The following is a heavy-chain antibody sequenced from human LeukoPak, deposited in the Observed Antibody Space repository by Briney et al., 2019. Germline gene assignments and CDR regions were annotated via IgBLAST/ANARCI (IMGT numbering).Heavy chain of an antibody. CDR1: GFTLSHYA. D-gene: IGHD4-11*01. CDR2: ISSGGSTI. Sequence: GGSLRLSCSMSGFTLSHYAMSWVRQAPGKGLEWLSYISSGGSTIYYADSVKGRFTISRDNAKNSLCLQMNSLRAEDTAVYYCARGAYTVDYWGQGTLVTVSS. J-gene: IGHJ4*02. CDR3: ARGAYTVDY. V-gene: IGHV3-11*04.